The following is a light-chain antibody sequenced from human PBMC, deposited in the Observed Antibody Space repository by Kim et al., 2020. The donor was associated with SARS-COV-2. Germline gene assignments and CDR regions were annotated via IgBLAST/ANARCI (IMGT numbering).Light chain of an antibody. CDR2: YDS. CDR3: QVWDSSSDHYG. CDR1: NIGSKS. V-gene: IGLV3-21*04. J-gene: IGLJ1*01. Sequence: APGKTARITCGGNNIGSKSVHWYRQKPGPAPVLVIYYDSDRPSGIPERFSGSNSGNTATLTISRVEAGDEADYYCQVWDSSSDHYGFGTGTKVTVL.